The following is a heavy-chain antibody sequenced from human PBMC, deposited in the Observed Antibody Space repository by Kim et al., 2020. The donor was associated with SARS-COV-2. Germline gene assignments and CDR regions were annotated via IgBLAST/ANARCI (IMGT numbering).Heavy chain of an antibody. Sequence: SETLSLTCSVSGGSIRSGGKFWTWIRQHPAKGLEWIGYISYSGNSHYSPSLRSRVSISLQTSENHFSLELTSLTAADTAVYYCARGQPLDYWGQGILVT. V-gene: IGHV4-31*03. D-gene: IGHD2-2*01. CDR2: ISYSGNS. CDR3: ARGQPLDY. CDR1: GGSIRSGGKF. J-gene: IGHJ4*02.